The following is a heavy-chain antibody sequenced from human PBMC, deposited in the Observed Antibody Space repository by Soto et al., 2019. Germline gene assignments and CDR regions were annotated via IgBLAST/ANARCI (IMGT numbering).Heavy chain of an antibody. D-gene: IGHD6-19*01. CDR3: ARELSGWAFDY. CDR2: IWYDGSNK. J-gene: IGHJ4*02. Sequence: QVQLVESGGGVVQPGRSLRLSCAASGFTFSSYGMHWVRQAPGKGLEWVAVIWYDGSNKYYADSVKGRFTISRDNSKNTLYLQMNSLRAEDTAVYYCARELSGWAFDYGGQGTLVTVSS. V-gene: IGHV3-33*01. CDR1: GFTFSSYG.